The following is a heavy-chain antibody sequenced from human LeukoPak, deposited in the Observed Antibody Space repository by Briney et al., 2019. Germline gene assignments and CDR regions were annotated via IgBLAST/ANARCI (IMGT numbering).Heavy chain of an antibody. CDR3: VRGVGGEYFYFDR. V-gene: IGHV4-30-4*07. CDR1: GDSISSDGHS. J-gene: IGHJ4*02. Sequence: PSETLSLTCGVSGDSISSDGHSWSWIRQPPGKGLEWVGYIYHSGAAYHNPSLKSRLALSVDTSNNQFFLRLRSVTAADTAVYYCVRGVGGEYFYFDRWGQGALVTVSA. D-gene: IGHD1-26*01. CDR2: IYHSGAA.